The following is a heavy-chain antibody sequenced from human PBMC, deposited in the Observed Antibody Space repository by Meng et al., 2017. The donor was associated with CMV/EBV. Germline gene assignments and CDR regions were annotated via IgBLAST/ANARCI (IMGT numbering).Heavy chain of an antibody. CDR3: ATVSVGLRFLEWLFAYGLDV. V-gene: IGHV1-2*02. D-gene: IGHD3-3*01. Sequence: ASVKVSCKASGYTFTGYYMHWVRQAPGQGLEWMGWSNPNSGGTNYAQKFQGRVTMTRDTSISTAYMALSRLKSDDTAVYYCATVSVGLRFLEWLFAYGLDVWGQGTTVTVSS. CDR1: GYTFTGYY. CDR2: SNPNSGGT. J-gene: IGHJ6*02.